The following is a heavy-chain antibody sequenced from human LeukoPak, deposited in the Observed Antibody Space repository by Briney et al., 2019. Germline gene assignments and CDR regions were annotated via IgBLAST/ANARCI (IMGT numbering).Heavy chain of an antibody. D-gene: IGHD3-3*01. Sequence: SETLSLTCTVSGGSISGYYWSWIRQPAGKGLEWIGRIYTSGSTNYNPSLKSRVTMSVDTSKNQFSLRLSSVTAADTGVYYCARGEWNFDYGAQGTLVTVSS. CDR1: GGSISGYY. J-gene: IGHJ4*02. V-gene: IGHV4-4*07. CDR2: IYTSGST. CDR3: ARGEWNFDY.